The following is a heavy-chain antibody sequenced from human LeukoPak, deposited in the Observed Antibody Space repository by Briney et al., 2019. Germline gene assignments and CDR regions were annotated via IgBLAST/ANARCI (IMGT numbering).Heavy chain of an antibody. J-gene: IGHJ5*02. CDR3: VKRDVVLMVYTT. CDR2: ISFDGNIK. Sequence: GGSLRLSCLASGFIFSSHSMHWVRQAPGKGLEWVAVISFDGNIKYYADSVQGRFTISRDNSKNTLYLQMISLRPEDTAVYYCVKRDVVLMVYTTWGQGTLVTVSS. V-gene: IGHV3-30-3*02. D-gene: IGHD2-8*01. CDR1: GFIFSSHS.